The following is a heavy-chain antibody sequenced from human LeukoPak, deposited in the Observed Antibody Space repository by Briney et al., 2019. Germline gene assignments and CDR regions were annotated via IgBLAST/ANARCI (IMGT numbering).Heavy chain of an antibody. J-gene: IGHJ4*02. CDR2: IIPIFGTA. D-gene: IGHD2-2*02. CDR3: ARSSVVVVPAAIVGFGSYFDY. V-gene: IGHV1-69*05. Sequence: ASVKVSCKASGGTFSSYAISWVRQAPGRGLEWMGGIIPIFGTANYAQKFQGRVTITTDESTSTAYMEPSSLRSEDTAVYYCARSSVVVVPAAIVGFGSYFDYWGQGTLVTVSS. CDR1: GGTFSSYA.